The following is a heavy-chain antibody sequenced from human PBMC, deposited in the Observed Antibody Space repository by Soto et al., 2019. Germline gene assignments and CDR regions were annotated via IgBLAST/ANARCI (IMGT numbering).Heavy chain of an antibody. D-gene: IGHD6-13*01. V-gene: IGHV1-46*01. CDR2: INPNDGNT. CDR3: ARGVPGLSSSWYDY. Sequence: GSSVKVCCKASGYTFTSYYIHWMRQAPGQGLEWMGRINPNDGNTNYAQKFQGRVTMTRNTSTSTAYMELSSLRSEDTAVYYCARGVPGLSSSWYDYWGQGTLVTVSS. J-gene: IGHJ4*02. CDR1: GYTFTSYY.